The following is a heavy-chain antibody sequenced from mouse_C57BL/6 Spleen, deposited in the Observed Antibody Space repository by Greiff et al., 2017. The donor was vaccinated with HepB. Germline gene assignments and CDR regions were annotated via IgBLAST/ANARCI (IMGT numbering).Heavy chain of an antibody. J-gene: IGHJ2*01. CDR3: ARYYYGYYFDY. CDR2: IYTGRGTT. V-gene: IGHV1-66*01. D-gene: IGHD1-1*01. Sequence: VQLQQSGPELVQPGASVKISCKASGYSFTSYYIHWVKQRPGQGLEWMGWIYTGRGTTKYNEKFKGQATLTANTASSTAYMQRSRLTSEDAAVYSCARYYYGYYFDYWGQGTTLTVSS. CDR1: GYSFTSYY.